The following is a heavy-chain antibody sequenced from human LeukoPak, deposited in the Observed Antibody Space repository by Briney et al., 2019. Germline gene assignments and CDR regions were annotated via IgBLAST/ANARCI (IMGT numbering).Heavy chain of an antibody. V-gene: IGHV4-59*08. CDR3: ARQSYTAYYYYGMDV. Sequence: SETLSLTCTVSGGSISSYYWSWIRQPPGKGLEWIGNIYYSGSTNSNPSLKSRVTISVDTSKNQFSLRLSSVTAADTAVYYCARQSYTAYYYYGMDVWGQGTTVTVSS. CDR1: GGSISSYY. D-gene: IGHD3-10*01. CDR2: IYYSGST. J-gene: IGHJ6*02.